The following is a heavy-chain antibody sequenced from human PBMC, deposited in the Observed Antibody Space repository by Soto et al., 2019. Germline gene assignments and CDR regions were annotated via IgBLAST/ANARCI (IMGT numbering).Heavy chain of an antibody. CDR3: AKRICSSTSCYTSNWFDP. Sequence: GGSLRLSCAASGFTFSSYAMSWVRQAPGKGLEWVSAISGSGGSTYYADSVKGRCTISRANSKNTLYLQMNSLGAEDTAVYYCAKRICSSTSCYTSNWFDPWGQGTLVTVSS. D-gene: IGHD2-2*02. J-gene: IGHJ5*02. CDR1: GFTFSSYA. CDR2: ISGSGGST. V-gene: IGHV3-23*01.